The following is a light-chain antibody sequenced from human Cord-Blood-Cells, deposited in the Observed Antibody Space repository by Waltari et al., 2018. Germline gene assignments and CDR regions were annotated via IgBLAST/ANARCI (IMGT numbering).Light chain of an antibody. V-gene: IGKV4-1*01. J-gene: IGKJ5*01. CDR1: QSVLYSSNNKNY. Sequence: DIVMTQSPDSLAVSLGERATINCKSSQSVLYSSNNKNYLAWYQQKPGQPPKLLIYWASTRESGVPDRFSVSGSGTDFTLTISILQAEDVAVYYCQQYYSTPITFGQGTRLEIK. CDR3: QQYYSTPIT. CDR2: WAS.